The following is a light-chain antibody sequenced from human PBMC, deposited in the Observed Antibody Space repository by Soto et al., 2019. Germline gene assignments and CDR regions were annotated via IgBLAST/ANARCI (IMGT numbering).Light chain of an antibody. CDR3: CSYAGSSFYV. Sequence: QSALTQPASVSGSPGQSITISCTGTSSDVGSYNLVSWYQQHPGKAPKLMIYEVSKRPSGVSNRFSGSKSGNTASLTISGLQAEYEADYYCCSYAGSSFYVFGTGNKLTVL. CDR1: SSDVGSYNL. V-gene: IGLV2-23*02. J-gene: IGLJ1*01. CDR2: EVS.